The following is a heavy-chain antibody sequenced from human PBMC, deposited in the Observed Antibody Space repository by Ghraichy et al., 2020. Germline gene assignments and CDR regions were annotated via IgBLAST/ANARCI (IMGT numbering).Heavy chain of an antibody. CDR3: ARGLPGIAAAGLFDH. V-gene: IGHV1-18*01. J-gene: IGHJ4*02. CDR2: ISAHTGKT. D-gene: IGHD6-13*01. Sequence: ASVKVSCKASGFTFITYGFSWVRQAPGQGLEWMGWISAHTGKTNYAQKFHSRVTLTTDTATSTAFMELTSLRSDDTAVYYCARGLPGIAAAGLFDHWGQGTLVTVSS. CDR1: GFTFITYG.